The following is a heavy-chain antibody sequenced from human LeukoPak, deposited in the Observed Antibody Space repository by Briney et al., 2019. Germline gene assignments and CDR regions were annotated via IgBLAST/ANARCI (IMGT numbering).Heavy chain of an antibody. CDR3: ARARDYGDYPPDY. J-gene: IGHJ4*02. Sequence: GGSLRLSCAASGFTFSSYSMNWVRQAPGKGPEGVSYIGGSGTTIYYADSVKGRFTISRDNVKKLLYLEMNSLRAEDTGVYYCARARDYGDYPPDYWGQGTLVTVSS. V-gene: IGHV3-48*01. CDR1: GFTFSSYS. CDR2: IGGSGTTI. D-gene: IGHD4-17*01.